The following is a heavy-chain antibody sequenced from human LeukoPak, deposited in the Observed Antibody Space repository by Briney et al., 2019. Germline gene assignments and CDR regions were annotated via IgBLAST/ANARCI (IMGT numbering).Heavy chain of an antibody. Sequence: SETLSLTCTVSGGSISSYYWGWIRQPPGKGLEWIGYIYYSGSTNYNPSLKSRVTISVDTSKNQFSLKLSSVTAADTAVYYCARLMVGDILTGYRTKYYFDYWGQGTLVTVSS. CDR3: ARLMVGDILTGYRTKYYFDY. V-gene: IGHV4-59*08. J-gene: IGHJ4*02. D-gene: IGHD3-9*01. CDR1: GGSISSYY. CDR2: IYYSGST.